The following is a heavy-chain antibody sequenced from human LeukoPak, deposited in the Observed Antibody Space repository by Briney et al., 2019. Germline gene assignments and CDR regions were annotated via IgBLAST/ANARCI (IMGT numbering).Heavy chain of an antibody. CDR1: GFIFSSYW. CDR2: INPDGGTT. CDR3: AKDWGIAAAGKHDAFDI. V-gene: IGHV3-74*01. Sequence: GGSLRLSCAASGFIFSSYWMHWVRQAPGKGLVWVSLINPDGGTTNYADSVKGRFTISRDSAKDTLYLQMNSLRAEDTAVYYCAKDWGIAAAGKHDAFDIWGQGTMVTVSS. D-gene: IGHD6-13*01. J-gene: IGHJ3*02.